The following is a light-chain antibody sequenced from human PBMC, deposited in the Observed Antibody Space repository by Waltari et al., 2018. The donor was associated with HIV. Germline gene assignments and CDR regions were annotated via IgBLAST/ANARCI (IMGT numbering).Light chain of an antibody. J-gene: IGLJ3*02. CDR3: ETWDSNTWV. CDR1: SGHSSYI. CDR2: REGSGSY. Sequence: HPVLPHSSSASASLCSSVTLTCTLISGHSSYIIACPQQQPGKAPRYLMKREGSGSYNKGSGVPDRFSGSSSGADRYLTISNLQFEDEADYYCETWDSNTWVFGGGTKLTVL. V-gene: IGLV4-60*02.